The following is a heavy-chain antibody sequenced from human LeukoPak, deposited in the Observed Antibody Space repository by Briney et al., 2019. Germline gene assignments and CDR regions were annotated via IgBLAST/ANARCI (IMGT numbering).Heavy chain of an antibody. D-gene: IGHD5-18*01. CDR2: IIPVLNIT. V-gene: IGHV1-69*04. CDR1: GGTFSRSA. J-gene: IGHJ6*02. CDR3: ARVHGLTAPPPYGLDV. Sequence: ASVKVSCKASGGTFSRSAITWVRQAPGQGLEWMGRIIPVLNITSYAQKFQGSVTITADTSTSTVYMELSSLRSEETAVYYCARVHGLTAPPPYGLDVWGQGTTVIVSS.